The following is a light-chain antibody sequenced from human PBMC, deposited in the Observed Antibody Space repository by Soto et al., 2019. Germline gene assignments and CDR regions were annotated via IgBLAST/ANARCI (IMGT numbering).Light chain of an antibody. J-gene: IGLJ2*01. CDR3: CSYAGSSVV. CDR1: SSDVGSHHL. Sequence: QSALTQPASVSGSPGQSITISCTGTSSDVGSHHLVSWYQQHPGKAPKLMIYEGSKRPSGVSNRFSGSKSGNTASLTISGLQAEDEADYYLCSYAGSSVVFGGGTKLTVL. V-gene: IGLV2-23*01. CDR2: EGS.